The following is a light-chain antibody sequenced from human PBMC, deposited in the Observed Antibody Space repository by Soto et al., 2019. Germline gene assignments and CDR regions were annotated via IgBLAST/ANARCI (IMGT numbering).Light chain of an antibody. CDR2: DAS. CDR1: QSVNTY. CDR3: QQRSNWRVT. J-gene: IGKJ4*01. V-gene: IGKV3-11*01. Sequence: EMVLTQSPATLSLSPGERATLSCRASQSVNTYLAWYQQKPGQAPRLLIYDASNRATGIPARFSGSGSGTDFTLTISSLEPEDIAVYYCQQRSNWRVTLGGGTKVDXK.